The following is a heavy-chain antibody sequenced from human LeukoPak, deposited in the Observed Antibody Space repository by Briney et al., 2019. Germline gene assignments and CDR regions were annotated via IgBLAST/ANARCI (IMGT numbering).Heavy chain of an antibody. CDR1: RFTFGIYW. CDR2: INQDGSET. V-gene: IGHV3-7*01. CDR3: ARAASIGTVDC. Sequence: TGGSLRLSCVASRFTFGIYWMSWVRQAPRKALEWVANINQDGSETYYVDSVEGRFTISRDNTKNSLYLQMNSLRAEDTALYYCARAASIGTVDCWGQGTLVTVSS. D-gene: IGHD6-13*01. J-gene: IGHJ4*02.